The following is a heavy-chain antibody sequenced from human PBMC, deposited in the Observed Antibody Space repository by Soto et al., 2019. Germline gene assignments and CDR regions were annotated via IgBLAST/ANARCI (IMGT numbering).Heavy chain of an antibody. Sequence: ASVKVSCKASGYTFTKYATHWVRQAPGQRLEWMGWINAGNGNTKYSQKFQGRVTITRDTSASTAYMELSSLRSEDTAVYYCAKVSGYYLPDYWGQGTLVTVSS. J-gene: IGHJ4*02. CDR2: INAGNGNT. V-gene: IGHV1-3*01. D-gene: IGHD5-12*01. CDR1: GYTFTKYA. CDR3: AKVSGYYLPDY.